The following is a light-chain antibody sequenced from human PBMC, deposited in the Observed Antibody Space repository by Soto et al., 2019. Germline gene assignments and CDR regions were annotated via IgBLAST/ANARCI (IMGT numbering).Light chain of an antibody. CDR3: QQYQNWPLT. Sequence: EIVMTQSPATLSVSPGERATLSCRASQSVSSLLACYQRKPGQAPRLLIYGASTRATGIPARFSGSGSGTEFTLTISSLQSEDFAVYYCQQYQNWPLTFGGGTKVEIK. V-gene: IGKV3-15*01. J-gene: IGKJ4*01. CDR1: QSVSSL. CDR2: GAS.